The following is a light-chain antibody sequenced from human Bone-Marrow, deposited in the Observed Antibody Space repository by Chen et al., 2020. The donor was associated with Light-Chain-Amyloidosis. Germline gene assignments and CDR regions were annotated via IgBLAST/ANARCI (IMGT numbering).Light chain of an antibody. CDR2: NDS. CDR1: NIGRKS. J-gene: IGLJ2*01. V-gene: IGLV3-21*04. Sequence: YVLTQAPSVSVAPGKTARITCGGNNIGRKSVHWYQQKPGQAPVVVIYNDSDRPAGIPERFSGANSGNTATLTISRVEAGDEADYYCQVWDSTSDRVVFGGGTKLTVL. CDR3: QVWDSTSDRVV.